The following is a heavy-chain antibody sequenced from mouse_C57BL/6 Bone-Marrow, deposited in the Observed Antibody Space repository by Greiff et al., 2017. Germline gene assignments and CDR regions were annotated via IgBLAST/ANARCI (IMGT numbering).Heavy chain of an antibody. J-gene: IGHJ3*01. CDR2: IYPRSGNT. V-gene: IGHV1-81*01. CDR3: ARSDYYDYDWFAY. D-gene: IGHD2-4*01. CDR1: GYTFTSYG. Sequence: QVQLQQSGAELARPGASVKLSCKASGYTFTSYGISWVKQRPGQGLEWIGEIYPRSGNTYYNEKFKGKATLTADKSSSTAYMELRSLTSEDSAVYFCARSDYYDYDWFAYWCQGTLVTVSA.